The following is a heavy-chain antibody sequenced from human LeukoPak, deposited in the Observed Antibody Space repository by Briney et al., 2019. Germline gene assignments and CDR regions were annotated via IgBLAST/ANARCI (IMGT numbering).Heavy chain of an antibody. CDR1: GYTFTSYG. D-gene: IGHD3-22*01. V-gene: IGHV1-18*01. CDR3: ATDIFFEDDSLVGGQSNSRFDY. CDR2: ISAYNGNT. Sequence: GASVKVSCKASGYTFTSYGISWVRQAPGQGLEWMGWISAYNGNTIYAQKFQGRVTMTEDTSTDTAYMELSSLRSEDTAVYYCATDIFFEDDSLVGGQSNSRFDYWGQGTLVTVSS. J-gene: IGHJ4*02.